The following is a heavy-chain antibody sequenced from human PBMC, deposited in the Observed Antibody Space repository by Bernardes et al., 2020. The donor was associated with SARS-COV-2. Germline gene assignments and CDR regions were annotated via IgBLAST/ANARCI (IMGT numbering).Heavy chain of an antibody. CDR2: VYYTTTT. J-gene: IGHJ6*02. Sequence: SETLSLTCTVSGGSSRSRKYFWVGIRQTPGKGLEWIGSVYYTTTTHFNPSLKSRVTISADTSKNQFCLRLRSVTAADTAVYSCAREGHGIDVWGQGTTVTVSS. V-gene: IGHV4-39*02. CDR1: GGSSRSRKYF. CDR3: AREGHGIDV.